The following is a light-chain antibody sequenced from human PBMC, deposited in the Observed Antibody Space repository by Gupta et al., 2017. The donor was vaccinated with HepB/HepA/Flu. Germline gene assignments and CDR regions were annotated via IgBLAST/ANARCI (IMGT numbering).Light chain of an antibody. CDR1: SGSVSATYY. CDR2: STN. V-gene: IGLV8-61*01. J-gene: IGLJ1*01. Sequence: QTVVTQEPSFSVSPGGTVTLTCGLSSGSVSATYYPSWYHQTPGQTPRTLIYSTNTRSSGVPDRFSGSILGNKAALTITGAQADDESDYYCVLYMGSGISVFGTGTKVTVL. CDR3: VLYMGSGISV.